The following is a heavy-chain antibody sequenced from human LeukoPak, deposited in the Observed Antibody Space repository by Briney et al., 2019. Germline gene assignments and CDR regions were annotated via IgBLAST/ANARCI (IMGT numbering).Heavy chain of an antibody. V-gene: IGHV4-61*08. CDR1: GDSISSGGYY. D-gene: IGHD3-9*01. CDR2: IYYSGST. J-gene: IGHJ4*02. Sequence: SETLSLTCAVSGDSISSGGYYWSWIRQPPGKGLEWIGYIYYSGSTNYNPSLKSRVTISVDTSKNQFSLKLSSVTAADTAVYYCARHEGILTHEFDYWGQGTLVTVSS. CDR3: ARHEGILTHEFDY.